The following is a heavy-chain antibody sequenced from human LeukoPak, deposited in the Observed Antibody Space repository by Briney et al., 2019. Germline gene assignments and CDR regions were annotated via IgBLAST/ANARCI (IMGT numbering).Heavy chain of an antibody. CDR3: ARSIVSAGY. D-gene: IGHD2-2*01. J-gene: IGHJ4*02. CDR2: TNAGNGNT. Sequence: ASVKVSCKASGCTFTSYGISWVRQAPGQGLEWMGWTNAGNGNTKYSQKFQGRVTITRDTSASTAYMELSSLTSEDTAVYYCARSIVSAGYWGQGTLVTVSS. CDR1: GCTFTSYG. V-gene: IGHV1-3*01.